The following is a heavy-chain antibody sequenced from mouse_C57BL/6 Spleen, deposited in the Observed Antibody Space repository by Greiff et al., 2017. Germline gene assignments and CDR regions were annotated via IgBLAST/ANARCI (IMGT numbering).Heavy chain of an antibody. CDR2: IDPANGNT. V-gene: IGHV14-3*01. CDR1: GFNIKNTY. CDR3: ARVTTVVGYAMDY. D-gene: IGHD1-1*01. J-gene: IGHJ4*01. Sequence: VQLKESVAELVRPGASVKLSCTASGFNIKNTYMHWVKQRPEQGLEWIGRIDPANGNTKYAPKFQGKATITADTSSNTAYLQLSSLTSEDTAIYYCARVTTVVGYAMDYWGQGTSVTVSS.